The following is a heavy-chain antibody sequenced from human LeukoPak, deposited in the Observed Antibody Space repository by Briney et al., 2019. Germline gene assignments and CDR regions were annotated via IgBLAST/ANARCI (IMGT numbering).Heavy chain of an antibody. CDR1: GFTFSNYA. CDR2: ISYDGSKK. Sequence: GGSLRLSCAASGFTFSNYAMHWVRQAPGKGLKWVAIISYDGSKKYYADSVKGRFTISRDNSKNTLYLQMNSLRAEDTAVYYCAREATYFYDSSGSTHLLGDAFDIWGQGTMVTVSS. J-gene: IGHJ3*02. V-gene: IGHV3-30*04. D-gene: IGHD3-22*01. CDR3: AREATYFYDSSGSTHLLGDAFDI.